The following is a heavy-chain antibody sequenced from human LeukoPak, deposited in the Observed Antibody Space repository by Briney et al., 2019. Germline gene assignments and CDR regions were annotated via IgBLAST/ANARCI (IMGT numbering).Heavy chain of an antibody. Sequence: SETLSLTCTVSGGSITNYYWSWIRQPPGKGLEWIGYIYYSGSTKYIPSLKSRVTISVDTSKNLFSLKLSSVTAADTAIYYCARVSNDDYTSGSFFYYWGQGVLVTVSS. CDR1: GGSITNYY. V-gene: IGHV4-59*01. CDR3: ARVSNDDYTSGSFFYY. J-gene: IGHJ4*02. D-gene: IGHD3-10*01. CDR2: IYYSGST.